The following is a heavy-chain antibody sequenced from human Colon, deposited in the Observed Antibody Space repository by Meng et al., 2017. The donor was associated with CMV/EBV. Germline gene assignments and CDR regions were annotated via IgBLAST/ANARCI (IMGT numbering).Heavy chain of an antibody. D-gene: IGHD2-2*01. CDR3: ARYEDYCSDTACFLGPYFDN. J-gene: IGHJ4*02. V-gene: IGHV1-18*01. CDR2: ISTHNGDT. CDR1: GYTFTRYA. Sequence: ASVKVSCKASGYTFTRYAISWVRQAPGQGLEWMGRISTHNGDTDSAQKIQERVTMTTDTATSTAYMELRSLRSDDTAVYYCARYEDYCSDTACFLGPYFDNWGQGTLVTVSS.